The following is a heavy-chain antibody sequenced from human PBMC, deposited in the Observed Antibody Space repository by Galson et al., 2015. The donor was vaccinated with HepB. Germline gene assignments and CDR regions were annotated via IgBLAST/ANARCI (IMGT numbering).Heavy chain of an antibody. D-gene: IGHD4-17*01. Sequence: SLRLSCAASGFTFSSYSMNWVRQAPGKGLECVSYISSSSDTIYYADSVKGRFTISRDNARNSLYLQMNSLRAEDTAVYYCARDKYGDYLFDSWGQGALVTVSS. CDR3: ARDKYGDYLFDS. J-gene: IGHJ4*02. V-gene: IGHV3-48*01. CDR1: GFTFSSYS. CDR2: ISSSSDTI.